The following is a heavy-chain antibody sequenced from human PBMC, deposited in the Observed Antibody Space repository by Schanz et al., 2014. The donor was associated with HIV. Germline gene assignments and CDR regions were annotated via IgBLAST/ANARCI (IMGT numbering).Heavy chain of an antibody. CDR2: ISWNSGSI. V-gene: IGHV3-9*01. J-gene: IGHJ4*02. CDR3: AKETEQLRYLGYFDY. Sequence: VQLVESGGGVVQPGKSLRLSCAASGFTFSSYGMHWVRQAPGKGLEWVSGISWNSGSIGYADSVKGRFTISRDNAKNSLYLQMNSLRAEDTALYYCAKETEQLRYLGYFDYWGQGTLVTVSS. D-gene: IGHD3-9*01. CDR1: GFTFSSYG.